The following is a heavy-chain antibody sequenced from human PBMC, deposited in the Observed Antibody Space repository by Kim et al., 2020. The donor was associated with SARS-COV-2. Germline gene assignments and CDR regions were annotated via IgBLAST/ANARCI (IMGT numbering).Heavy chain of an antibody. V-gene: IGHV1-3*01. Sequence: NYSQKFQGRVTITRDTSATTVYMGLSSLRSEGTAGYYCARGIAVAATIDYWGQGTLVTVSS. J-gene: IGHJ4*02. D-gene: IGHD6-13*01. CDR3: ARGIAVAATIDY.